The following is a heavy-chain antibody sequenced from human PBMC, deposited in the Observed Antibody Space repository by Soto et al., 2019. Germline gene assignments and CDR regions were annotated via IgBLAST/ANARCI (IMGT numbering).Heavy chain of an antibody. V-gene: IGHV5-51*01. CDR2: IYPGDSDT. Sequence: GQSMKISSKGSGYSFTSYWIGWVRQMPGKGLEWMGIIYPGDSDTRYSPSFQGQVTISADKSISTAYLQWSSLKASDTAMYYCARFYSRSNRSYYYYGMDVWGQGTTVTVSS. CDR1: GYSFTSYW. CDR3: ARFYSRSNRSYYYYGMDV. D-gene: IGHD6-6*01. J-gene: IGHJ6*02.